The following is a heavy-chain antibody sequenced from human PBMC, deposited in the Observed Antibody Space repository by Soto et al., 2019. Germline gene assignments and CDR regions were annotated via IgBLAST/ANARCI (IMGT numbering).Heavy chain of an antibody. D-gene: IGHD3-16*01. CDR1: GGSFSGYY. V-gene: IGHV4-34*01. CDR2: INLRGST. J-gene: IGHJ4*02. CDR3: ASAWGGVPDY. Sequence: QVQLQQWGAGLLKPSETLSLTCAVYGGSFSGYYWSWIRQPPGKGLEWIGEINLRGSTNYNPSLKSRVTISVDAAKNQFSLKLSSVTAADTAVYYCASAWGGVPDYWGQGTLVTVSS.